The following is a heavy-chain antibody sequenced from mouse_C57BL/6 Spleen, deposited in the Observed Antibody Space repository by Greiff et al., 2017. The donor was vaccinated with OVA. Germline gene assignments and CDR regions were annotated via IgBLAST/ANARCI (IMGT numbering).Heavy chain of an antibody. J-gene: IGHJ3*01. Sequence: VQLQQPGAELVKPGASVKMSCKASGYTFTSYWITWVKQRPGQGLEWIGDIYPGSGSTNYNEKFKSKATLTVDTSSSTAYMQLSSLTSEDSAVYYCARSRGSNFLFAYWGQGTLVTVSA. CDR1: GYTFTSYW. CDR3: ARSRGSNFLFAY. V-gene: IGHV1-55*01. D-gene: IGHD2-5*01. CDR2: IYPGSGST.